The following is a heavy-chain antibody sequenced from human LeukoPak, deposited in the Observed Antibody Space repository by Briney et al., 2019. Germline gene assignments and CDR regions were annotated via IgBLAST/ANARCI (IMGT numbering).Heavy chain of an antibody. CDR2: MNPNSGNT. D-gene: IGHD3-3*01. Sequence: GASVKVSCKASGYTFTSYDINWVRQATGQGLEWMGWMNPNSGNTGYAQKFQGRVTMTRNPSISTAYMELSSLRSEDTAVYYCARGGPRGDYDFWSGPGWFDPWGQGTLVTVSS. CDR3: ARGGPRGDYDFWSGPGWFDP. V-gene: IGHV1-8*01. J-gene: IGHJ5*02. CDR1: GYTFTSYD.